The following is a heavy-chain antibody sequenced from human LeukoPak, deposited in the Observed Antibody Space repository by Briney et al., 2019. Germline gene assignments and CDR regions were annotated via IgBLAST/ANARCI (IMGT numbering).Heavy chain of an antibody. CDR3: AIMHPYYDGSGYWVQ. J-gene: IGHJ4*02. D-gene: IGHD3-22*01. V-gene: IGHV3-23*01. CDR2: ISTSGGSS. CDR1: GFTFSSYA. Sequence: GESLRLSCAASGFTFSSYAMSWVRQAPGKGLEWVSGISTSGGSSSYADSVKGRFTISRDNPRNTLYMQMNSLRAEDTALYYCAIMHPYYDGSGYWVQWGQGTLVTVPS.